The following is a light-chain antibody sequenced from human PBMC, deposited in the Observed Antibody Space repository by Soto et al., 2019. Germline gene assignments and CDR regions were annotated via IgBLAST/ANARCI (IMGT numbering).Light chain of an antibody. CDR2: RND. Sequence: QSVLTQPPSASGTPGQRVTISCSGSSSNIGSNYVYWYRQLPGTAPNVLIYRNDERPSGGPDRFSGSKSGSSASLAISGLRSEDEDDYYCSAWDDSLSGPVFGRGTKLTVL. V-gene: IGLV1-47*01. CDR3: SAWDDSLSGPV. J-gene: IGLJ3*02. CDR1: SSNIGSNY.